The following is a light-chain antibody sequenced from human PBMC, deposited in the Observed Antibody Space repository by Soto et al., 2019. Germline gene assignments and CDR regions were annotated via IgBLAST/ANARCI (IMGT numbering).Light chain of an antibody. CDR3: SSYTPSSKKFV. V-gene: IGLV2-14*03. J-gene: IGLJ7*01. CDR1: SSDVGGYKY. Sequence: QSVLTQPASVSGSPGQSITIYCTGTSSDVGGYKYVSWYQQHPGKAPKVMIYDVTNRPSGVPDRFSGSNSGNTASLTISGLQAEDEDDYYCSSYTPSSKKFVFGGGTQLTVL. CDR2: DVT.